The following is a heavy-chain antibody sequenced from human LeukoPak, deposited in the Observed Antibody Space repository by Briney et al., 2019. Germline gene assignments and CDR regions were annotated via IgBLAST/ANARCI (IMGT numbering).Heavy chain of an antibody. Sequence: GGSLRLSCTASGFTFGDYAMSWVRQAPGKGLEWVGFIRSKAYGGTTEYAASVKGRFTISRDDSKSIAYLQMNSLKTEDTAVYYCTRDSRDGYDDYWGQGTLVTVSS. CDR3: TRDSRDGYDDY. J-gene: IGHJ4*02. CDR2: IRSKAYGGTT. CDR1: GFTFGDYA. V-gene: IGHV3-49*04. D-gene: IGHD5-24*01.